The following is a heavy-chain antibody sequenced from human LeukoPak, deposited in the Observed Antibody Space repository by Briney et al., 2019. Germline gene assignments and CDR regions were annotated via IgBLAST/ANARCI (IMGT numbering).Heavy chain of an antibody. J-gene: IGHJ4*02. CDR1: GGTFSTYS. CDR3: ARDPSGGYVPYFDY. CDR2: IIPILGIT. V-gene: IGHV1-69*04. Sequence: SVKVSCKASGGTFSTYSINWMRQAPGQGLEWMGRIIPILGITNYAQKFQGRVTITADKSTSTAYMELSSLRSDDTAVYYCARDPSGGYVPYFDYWGQGTLVTVSS. D-gene: IGHD3-16*01.